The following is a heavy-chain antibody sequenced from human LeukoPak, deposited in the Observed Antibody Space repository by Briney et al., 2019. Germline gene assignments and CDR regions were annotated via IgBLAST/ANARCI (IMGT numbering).Heavy chain of an antibody. V-gene: IGHV1-18*01. CDR1: GYTFTSYG. Sequence: GASVKVSCKASGYTFTSYGISWVRQAPGQGLEWMGWISAYNGNTNYAQKLQGRVTMTTDTSTSTAYMELRSLRSDDTAVYYCAIGYSSSWFLEYNWFDPWGQGTLVTVSS. J-gene: IGHJ5*02. CDR3: AIGYSSSWFLEYNWFDP. CDR2: ISAYNGNT. D-gene: IGHD6-13*01.